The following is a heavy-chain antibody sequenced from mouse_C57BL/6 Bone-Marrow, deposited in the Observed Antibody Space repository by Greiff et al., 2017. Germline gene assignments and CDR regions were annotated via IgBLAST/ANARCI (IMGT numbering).Heavy chain of an antibody. Sequence: EVKLMESGGGLVQPGGSLKLSCAASGFTFSDYGMAWVRQAPRKGPEWVGFISNLAYSIYYADTVTGRFTISRENAKNTLYLEMRSLRSEDTAMYYCARAPGGAMDYWGQGTSVTVSS. V-gene: IGHV5-15*01. J-gene: IGHJ4*01. D-gene: IGHD3-1*01. CDR1: GFTFSDYG. CDR3: ARAPGGAMDY. CDR2: ISNLAYSI.